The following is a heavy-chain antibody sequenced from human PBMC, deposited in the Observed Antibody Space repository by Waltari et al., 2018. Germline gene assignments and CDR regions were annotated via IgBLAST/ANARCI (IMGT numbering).Heavy chain of an antibody. D-gene: IGHD6-13*01. Sequence: QVQLVQSGAEVKKHGASVKVSCESSGYTFNDYYIHWVRQAPGQGLEWMGKIRPNRGGTTYAQKFQGRVTMTRDTSISTAYMDLTGLQSDDTAVYYCTRARVAAIGSDFDYWGQGTLVTVSS. CDR2: IRPNRGGT. J-gene: IGHJ4*02. V-gene: IGHV1-2*02. CDR3: TRARVAAIGSDFDY. CDR1: GYTFNDYY.